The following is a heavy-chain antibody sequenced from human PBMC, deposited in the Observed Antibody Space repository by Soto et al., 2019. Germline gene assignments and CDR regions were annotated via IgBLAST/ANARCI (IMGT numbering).Heavy chain of an antibody. CDR2: INSNGSST. V-gene: IGHV3-74*01. D-gene: IGHD3-16*02. Sequence: GGSLRLSCAASGFTFSTYSMSWVRQAPGKGLEWVSCINSNGSSTSYADSVKGRFTISRDNAKNTLYLQMNSLRAEDTAVYYCARESDYVWGSYRLGYGMDDWGQGTTVTVSS. J-gene: IGHJ6*02. CDR3: ARESDYVWGSYRLGYGMDD. CDR1: GFTFSTYS.